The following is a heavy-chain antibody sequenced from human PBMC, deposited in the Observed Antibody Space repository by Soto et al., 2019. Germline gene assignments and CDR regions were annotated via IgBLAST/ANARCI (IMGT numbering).Heavy chain of an antibody. CDR1: GFTFSSYW. J-gene: IGHJ6*02. Sequence: GGSLRLSCAASGFTFSSYWMHWVRQAPGKGLVWVSRINSDGSSTSYADSVKGRFTISRDNAKNTLYLQMNSLRAEDTAVYYCARDLGGTYGDYPNYYYGMDVWGQGTTVTVSS. D-gene: IGHD4-17*01. CDR3: ARDLGGTYGDYPNYYYGMDV. CDR2: INSDGSST. V-gene: IGHV3-74*01.